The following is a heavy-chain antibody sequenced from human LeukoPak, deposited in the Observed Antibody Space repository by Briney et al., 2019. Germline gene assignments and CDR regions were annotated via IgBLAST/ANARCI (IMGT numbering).Heavy chain of an antibody. CDR2: IIPIFGTA. CDR1: GGTFSSYA. Sequence: GASVKVSCKASGGTFSSYAISWVRQAPGQGLEWMGGIIPIFGTANYAQKFQGRVTITADESTSTAYMELSGLRSEDTAVYYCAREVPSYYGSGNHPNYYCMDVWGKGTTVTISS. D-gene: IGHD3-10*01. J-gene: IGHJ6*03. V-gene: IGHV1-69*13. CDR3: AREVPSYYGSGNHPNYYCMDV.